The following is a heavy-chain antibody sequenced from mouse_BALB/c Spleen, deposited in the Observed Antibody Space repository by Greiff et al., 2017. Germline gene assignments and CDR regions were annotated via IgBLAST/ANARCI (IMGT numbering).Heavy chain of an antibody. J-gene: IGHJ1*01. CDR2: ISYDGSN. D-gene: IGHD2-10*02. CDR3: ARGKYGNSWYFDV. CDR1: GYSITSGYY. V-gene: IGHV3-6*02. Sequence: ESGPGLVKPSQSLSLTCSVTGYSITSGYYWNWIRQFPGNKLEWMGYISYDGSNNYNPSLKNRISITRDTSKNQFFLKLNSVTTEDTATYYCARGKYGNSWYFDVWGAGTTVTVSS.